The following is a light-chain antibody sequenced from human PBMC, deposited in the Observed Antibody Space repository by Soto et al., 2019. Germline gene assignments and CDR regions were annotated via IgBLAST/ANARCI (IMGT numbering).Light chain of an antibody. Sequence: EVVLTHSPGTLSLSPWERATLSCRASETVATNLAWYQQKPGQAPRLLISGASTRAAGISDRFRCSGSGTEFTLTISSLEPEDFAVYSCQQRSNWRITFGQGTRLE. CDR3: QQRSNWRIT. CDR2: GAS. J-gene: IGKJ5*01. CDR1: ETVATN. V-gene: IGKV3-11*01.